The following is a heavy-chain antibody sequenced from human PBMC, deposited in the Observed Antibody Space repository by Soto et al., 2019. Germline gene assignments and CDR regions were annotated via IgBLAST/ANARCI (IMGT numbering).Heavy chain of an antibody. V-gene: IGHV3-23*01. CDR3: AKQRGYSSGWYGAFDI. J-gene: IGHJ3*02. CDR1: GFTFTSDA. CDR2: ISGSGGST. Sequence: EVQLLESGGGLVPPGGSLRLSCAASGFTFTSDAMSWVRQAPGKGLEWVSLISGSGGSTYYADSVKGRFTISRDDSKNAVYLQMDSLRAEDTAVYYCAKQRGYSSGWYGAFDIWGQGTMVTVSS. D-gene: IGHD6-19*01.